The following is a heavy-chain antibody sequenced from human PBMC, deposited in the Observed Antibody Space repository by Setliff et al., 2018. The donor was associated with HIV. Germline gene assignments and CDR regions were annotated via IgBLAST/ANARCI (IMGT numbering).Heavy chain of an antibody. CDR2: IYSDGRT. Sequence: PGGSLRLSCEASGFTLTSNHMTWVRQAPGKGLEWVSFIYSDGRTYYADSVKGLFTISRDNSKNMMHLQMNGLRPEDTAVYYCAKGVKWLDSWGQGTLVTVSS. J-gene: IGHJ5*01. CDR1: GFTLTSNH. CDR3: AKGVKWLDS. D-gene: IGHD3-16*01. V-gene: IGHV3-53*01.